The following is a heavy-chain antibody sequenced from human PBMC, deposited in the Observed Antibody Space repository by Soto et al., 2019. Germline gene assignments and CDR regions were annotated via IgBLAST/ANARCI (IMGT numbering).Heavy chain of an antibody. CDR3: ARDVWKQLVAYYYYGMDV. D-gene: IGHD6-6*01. V-gene: IGHV3-7*01. CDR1: GFTFSSYW. Sequence: EVQLVESGGGLVQPGGSLRLSCAASGFTFSSYWMSWVRQAPGKGLEWVANIKQDGSEKYYVDSVKGRFTISRDNAKNSLYLQMNSLRAEDTAVYYCARDVWKQLVAYYYYGMDVWGQGTTVTVSS. J-gene: IGHJ6*02. CDR2: IKQDGSEK.